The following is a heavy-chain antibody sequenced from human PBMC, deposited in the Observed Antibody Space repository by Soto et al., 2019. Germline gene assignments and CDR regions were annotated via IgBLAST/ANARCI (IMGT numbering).Heavy chain of an antibody. D-gene: IGHD3-22*01. V-gene: IGHV3-30-3*01. CDR3: ARGGKGLLQPNWFDP. CDR2: ISYDGSNK. Sequence: PGESLRLSCAASGFTFSSYAMHWVRQAPGTGLEWVAVISYDGSNKYYADSVMGRLSISRDNSKNTLYLQMNSLRAEDTAVYYCARGGKGLLQPNWFDPWGQGNLVTVSS. J-gene: IGHJ5*02. CDR1: GFTFSSYA.